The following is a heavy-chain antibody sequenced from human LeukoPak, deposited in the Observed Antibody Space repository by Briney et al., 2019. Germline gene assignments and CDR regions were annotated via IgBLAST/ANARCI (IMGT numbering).Heavy chain of an antibody. D-gene: IGHD3-10*01. CDR3: ATDPRGYYYYMDV. Sequence: ATVKVSCKASGYTLTELSIHWVRQAPGKGLEWMGGFDPEDGETIYAQKFQGRVTMTEDTSTDTAYMELSSLRSEDTAVYYCATDPRGYYYYMDVWGKGTTVTVSS. V-gene: IGHV1-24*01. CDR1: GYTLTELS. CDR2: FDPEDGET. J-gene: IGHJ6*03.